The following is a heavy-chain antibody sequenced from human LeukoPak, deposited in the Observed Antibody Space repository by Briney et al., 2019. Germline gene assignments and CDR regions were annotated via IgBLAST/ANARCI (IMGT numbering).Heavy chain of an antibody. CDR3: ARILTGYYDF. D-gene: IGHD3-9*01. J-gene: IGHJ4*02. CDR2: ISDSGDST. V-gene: IGHV3-23*01. Sequence: PGGSLRLSCAASGFTFSSYAMSWVRQAPGKGLEWVSAISDSGDSTYYADSLKGRFTISRDNSKNTLYLQMNSLRAEDTAVYYCARILTGYYDFWGQGTLVTVSS. CDR1: GFTFSSYA.